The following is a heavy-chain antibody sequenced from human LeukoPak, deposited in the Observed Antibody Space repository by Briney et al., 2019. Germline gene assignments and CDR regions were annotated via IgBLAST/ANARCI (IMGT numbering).Heavy chain of an antibody. Sequence: SETLSLTCTVSGGSLNSGGYYWSWNRQHPGKGLEWIGYIDYSGSTYYNPSLKSRVTILLDTSKSQFSLKLSSVTAADTAVYYCARFSGGYSYGYGYWGRGTLVTVSS. CDR1: GGSLNSGGYY. J-gene: IGHJ4*02. CDR2: IDYSGST. CDR3: ARFSGGYSYGYGY. D-gene: IGHD5-18*01. V-gene: IGHV4-31*03.